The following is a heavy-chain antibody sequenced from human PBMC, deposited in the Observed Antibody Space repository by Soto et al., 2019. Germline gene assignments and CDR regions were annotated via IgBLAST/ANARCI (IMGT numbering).Heavy chain of an antibody. V-gene: IGHV3-23*01. CDR1: GFIFRNYA. D-gene: IGHD6-6*01. CDR2: ISGGGGST. J-gene: IGHJ4*02. CDR3: AKVFSKFSSGGFDY. Sequence: EVQLLESGGGLEQPGGSLRLACTASGFIFRNYAMAWVRQAPGKGPEWVSSISGGGGSTYYADSVRGRFTISRDDSENTLYRQMNGLRAEDTAVYYCAKVFSKFSSGGFDYWGQGLRVTVSS.